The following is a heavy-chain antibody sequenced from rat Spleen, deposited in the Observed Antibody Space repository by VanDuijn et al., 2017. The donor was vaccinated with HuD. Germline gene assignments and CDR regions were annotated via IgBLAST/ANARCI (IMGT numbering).Heavy chain of an antibody. D-gene: IGHD1-6*01. Sequence: EVQLVESGGDLVQPGRSLKLSCAASGFTFSNYYMAWVRQAPTKGLEWVASISYDGGSTYYRDSVKGRFTISRDNAKSSLYLQMDSLRSEDTATYYCTTDVYYINPGDYWGQGVMVTVSS. V-gene: IGHV5-20*01. CDR2: ISYDGGST. CDR1: GFTFSNYY. J-gene: IGHJ2*01. CDR3: TTDVYYINPGDY.